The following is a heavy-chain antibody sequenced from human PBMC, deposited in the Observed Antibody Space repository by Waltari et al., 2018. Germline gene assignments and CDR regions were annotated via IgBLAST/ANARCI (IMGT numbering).Heavy chain of an antibody. D-gene: IGHD3-16*01. V-gene: IGHV6-1*01. CDR3: ARVMDWTWGQASYFVDY. CDR2: TFYKSNWYT. CDR1: WDSVSSHSPA. J-gene: IGHJ4*02. Sequence: QVHLQQSGPGLVKPSQTLSLTCAISWDSVSSHSPAWNWTRKPPSGGHEWLGRTFYKSNWYTDYAVSERSRISIETETPTHQFSLHLNSMTPDDTAVYYCARVMDWTWGQASYFVDYWGQGILVTVSS.